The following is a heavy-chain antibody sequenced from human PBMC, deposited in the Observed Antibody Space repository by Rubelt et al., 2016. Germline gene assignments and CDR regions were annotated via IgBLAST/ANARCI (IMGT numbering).Heavy chain of an antibody. D-gene: IGHD6-19*01. CDR3: ARDRTWLVPGLDAFDI. CDR2: ISANNGNT. V-gene: IGHV1-18*01. CDR1: GYTFSSYG. J-gene: IGHJ3*02. Sequence: QVQLVQSGAEVKKPGASVKVSCKASGYTFSSYGISWVRQAPGQGLEWMGWISANNGNTNYAQKHQRGVAMTTARSTSTAYLERRSLRSDDAAVYYCARDRTWLVPGLDAFDIWGQGTMVTVSS.